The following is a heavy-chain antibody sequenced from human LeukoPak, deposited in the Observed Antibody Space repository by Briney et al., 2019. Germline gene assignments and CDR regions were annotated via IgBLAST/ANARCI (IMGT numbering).Heavy chain of an antibody. D-gene: IGHD3-22*01. Sequence: GGSLRLSCAASGFTFSSYSMNWVRQAPGKGLEWVSSISSSSSYIYYADSVKGRFTISRDNAKNSLYLQMNSLRAEDTAVYYCARDSGYDSSGYYYAPVLYDAFDIWGQGTMVTVSS. CDR1: GFTFSSYS. CDR3: ARDSGYDSSGYYYAPVLYDAFDI. V-gene: IGHV3-21*01. J-gene: IGHJ3*02. CDR2: ISSSSSYI.